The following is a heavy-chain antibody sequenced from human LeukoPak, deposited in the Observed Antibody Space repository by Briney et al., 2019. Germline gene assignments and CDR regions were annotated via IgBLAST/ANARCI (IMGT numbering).Heavy chain of an antibody. J-gene: IGHJ4*02. CDR2: IIPILGIA. V-gene: IGHV1-69*10. D-gene: IGHD3-22*01. CDR3: AREEDHYYDSSGYRSY. CDR1: GGTFIRYP. Sequence: GASVKVSCKASGGTFIRYPISWVRQAPGQGLEWMGRIIPILGIANYAQKFQGRVTITPDKSTSTAYMELSSLRSEDTAVYYCAREEDHYYDSSGYRSYWGQGTLVTVSS.